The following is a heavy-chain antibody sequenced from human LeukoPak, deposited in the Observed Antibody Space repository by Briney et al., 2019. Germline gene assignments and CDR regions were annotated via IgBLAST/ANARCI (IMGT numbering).Heavy chain of an antibody. Sequence: GASVKVSCKASGYTFTSYYMHWVRQAPGQGLEWMGIINPSGGSTSYAQKFQGRVTMTRDTSTSTVYMELSSLRSEDTAVHYCARGAPRFLEWLKGFDPWGQGTLVTVSS. CDR2: INPSGGST. CDR3: ARGAPRFLEWLKGFDP. J-gene: IGHJ5*02. D-gene: IGHD3-3*01. CDR1: GYTFTSYY. V-gene: IGHV1-46*03.